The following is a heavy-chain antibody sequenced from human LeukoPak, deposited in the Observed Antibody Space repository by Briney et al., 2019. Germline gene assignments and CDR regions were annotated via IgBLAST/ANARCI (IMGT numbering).Heavy chain of an antibody. Sequence: PSQTLSLTCTVSGGSISSGDYYWSWIRQPPGKGLEWIGYIYYSGSTYYNPSLKSRVTISVDTSKNQFPLKLSSVTAADTAVYYCARLAYCGGDCYSAVDYWGQGTLVTVSS. V-gene: IGHV4-30-4*01. D-gene: IGHD2-21*02. CDR3: ARLAYCGGDCYSAVDY. J-gene: IGHJ4*02. CDR2: IYYSGST. CDR1: GGSISSGDYY.